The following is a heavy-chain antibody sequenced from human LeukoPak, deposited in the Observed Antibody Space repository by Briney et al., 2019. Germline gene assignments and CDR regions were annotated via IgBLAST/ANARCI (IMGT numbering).Heavy chain of an antibody. CDR3: ARDRSKRLDY. Sequence: ASVKVSCKASGYTFTGYYMHWVRQAPGQGLEWMGGIIPIFGTANYAQKFQGRVTITADESTSTAYMELSSLRSEDTAVYYCARDRSKRLDYWGQGTLVTVSS. CDR2: IIPIFGTA. J-gene: IGHJ4*02. CDR1: GYTFTGYY. V-gene: IGHV1-69*13.